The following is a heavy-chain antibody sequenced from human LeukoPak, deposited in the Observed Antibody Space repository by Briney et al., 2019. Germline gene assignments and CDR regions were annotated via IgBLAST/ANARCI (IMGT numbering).Heavy chain of an antibody. V-gene: IGHV4-59*01. J-gene: IGHJ3*02. CDR2: IYYSGST. CDR1: GGSISSYS. Sequence: PSETLSLTCTVSGGSISSYSWSWIRQPPGKGLEWIGYIYYSGSTNYNPSLKSRVPISVDTSKNPFSLKLSSVTAADTAVYYCARAHYYGSGSYSDAFDIWGQGTMVTVSS. CDR3: ARAHYYGSGSYSDAFDI. D-gene: IGHD3-10*01.